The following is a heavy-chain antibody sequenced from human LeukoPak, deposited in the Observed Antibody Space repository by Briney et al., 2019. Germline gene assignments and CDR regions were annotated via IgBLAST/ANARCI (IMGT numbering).Heavy chain of an antibody. CDR1: GFTLSDYW. V-gene: IGHV3-7*01. D-gene: IGHD4-11*01. CDR3: AAWGIYSY. Sequence: GGSLRLSCAASGFTLSDYWMNWVRQAPGKGLEWVANINLHGSVKLHVDSVEGRFTISRDNVKNSLFLQMTSLKVEDTAVYYCAAWGIYSYWGQGTLVTVSS. CDR2: INLHGSVK. J-gene: IGHJ4*02.